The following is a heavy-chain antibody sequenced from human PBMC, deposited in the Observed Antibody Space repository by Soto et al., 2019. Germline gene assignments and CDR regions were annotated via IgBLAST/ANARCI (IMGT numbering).Heavy chain of an antibody. V-gene: IGHV4-31*03. CDR1: GGSISSGGYY. CDR3: ARVGTIFGVVIPGFVFHI. CDR2: IYYSGST. D-gene: IGHD3-3*01. J-gene: IGHJ3*02. Sequence: SETLSLTCTVSGGSISSGGYYWSWIRQRPGKGLEWIGYIYYSGSTYYNPSLKSRVTISVDTSKNQFSLKLSSVTAADTAVYYCARVGTIFGVVIPGFVFHIWGQWTMGTVSS.